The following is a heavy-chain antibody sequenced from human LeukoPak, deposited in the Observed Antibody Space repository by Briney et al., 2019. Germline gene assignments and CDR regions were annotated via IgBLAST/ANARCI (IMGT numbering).Heavy chain of an antibody. CDR2: ISGSGGST. J-gene: IGHJ4*02. CDR1: GFTFSSNA. Sequence: GGSLRLSCAASGFTFSSNAMSWVRQAPGKGLEWVSAISGSGGSTYYADSVKGRFTISRDNSKNTLYLQMNSLRAEDTAVYYCAKVGSQKTYYYDSSGYYYFDYWGQGTLVTVSS. CDR3: AKVGSQKTYYYDSSGYYYFDY. V-gene: IGHV3-23*01. D-gene: IGHD3-22*01.